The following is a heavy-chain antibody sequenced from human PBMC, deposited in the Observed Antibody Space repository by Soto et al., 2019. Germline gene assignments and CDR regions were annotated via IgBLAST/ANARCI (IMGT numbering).Heavy chain of an antibody. V-gene: IGHV1-18*01. CDR2: ISAYNGNT. CDR3: ARDPRYSSSKRGGYYYYGMDV. J-gene: IGHJ6*02. D-gene: IGHD6-6*01. Sequence: GSVKVSCKAAGYNFTSYGISWVRQAPGQGLEWMGWISAYNGNTNYAQKLQGRVTMTTDTSTSTAYMELRSLRSDDTAVYYCARDPRYSSSKRGGYYYYGMDVWGQGTTVTIPS. CDR1: GYNFTSYG.